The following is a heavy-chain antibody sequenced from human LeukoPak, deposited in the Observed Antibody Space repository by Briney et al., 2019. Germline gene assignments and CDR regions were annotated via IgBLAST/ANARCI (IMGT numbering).Heavy chain of an antibody. J-gene: IGHJ4*02. D-gene: IGHD3-3*01. CDR2: IYYSGST. CDR1: GGSISSGDYY. V-gene: IGHV4-30-4*01. CDR3: ARFGTTFDPYYFDY. Sequence: SETLSLTCTVSGGSISSGDYYWSWIRQPPGKGLEWIGYIYYSGSTYYNPSLKSRVTISVDTSKNQFSLKVNSVTAADTAVYYCARFGTTFDPYYFDYWGQGTLVTVSS.